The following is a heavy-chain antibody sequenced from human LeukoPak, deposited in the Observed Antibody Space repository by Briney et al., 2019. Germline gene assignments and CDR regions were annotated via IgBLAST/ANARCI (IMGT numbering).Heavy chain of an antibody. CDR2: ISYDGFNK. V-gene: IGHV3-30*04. J-gene: IGHJ6*03. D-gene: IGHD1-26*01. CDR3: AKGRGWEASYYYYYMDV. Sequence: GSLRLSCAASGFTFSSYAMHWVRQAPGKGLEWVAVISYDGFNKYYADSVKGRFTISRDNSKNTLYLQMNSLRAEDTAVYYCAKGRGWEASYYYYYMDVWGKGTTVTISS. CDR1: GFTFSSYA.